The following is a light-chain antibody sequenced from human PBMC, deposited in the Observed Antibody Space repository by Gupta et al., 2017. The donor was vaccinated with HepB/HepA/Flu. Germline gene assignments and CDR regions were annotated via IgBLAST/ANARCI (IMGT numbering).Light chain of an antibody. CDR1: SSNIGAGYD. J-gene: IGLJ2*01. CDR2: GNK. Sequence: QSVLTQPPSVSGAPGQRVTISCPGSSSNIGAGYDVYWYQQLPGTAPKLLIYGNKNRPSGVPDRFSGSKSGTSASLAITGLQAEDEADYYCQSYDSSLSGSVVFGGGTKLTVL. V-gene: IGLV1-40*01. CDR3: QSYDSSLSGSVV.